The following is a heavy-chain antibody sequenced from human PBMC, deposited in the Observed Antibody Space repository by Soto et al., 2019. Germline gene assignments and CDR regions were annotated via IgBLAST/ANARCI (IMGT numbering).Heavy chain of an antibody. D-gene: IGHD4-4*01. CDR2: IIPIFGTA. J-gene: IGHJ5*02. V-gene: IGHV1-69*13. Sequence: SVKVSCKASGGTFSSYAISWVRQAPGQGLEWMGGIIPIFGTANYAQKFQGRVTITADESTSTAYMELSSLRSEDTAVYYCASYYSKTYGSTPWGQGTLVTVSS. CDR3: ASYYSKTYGSTP. CDR1: GGTFSSYA.